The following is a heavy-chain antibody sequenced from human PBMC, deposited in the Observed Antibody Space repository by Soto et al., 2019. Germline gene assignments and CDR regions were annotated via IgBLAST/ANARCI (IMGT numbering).Heavy chain of an antibody. CDR1: GFTFSSYA. CDR3: AKDPGWELLFWFDP. V-gene: IGHV3-23*01. J-gene: IGHJ5*02. D-gene: IGHD1-26*01. Sequence: SCAASGFTFSSYAMSWVRQAPGKGLEWVSAISGSGGSTYYADSVKGRFTISRDNSKNTLYLQMNSLRAEDTAVYYCAKDPGWELLFWFDPWGQGTLVTVSS. CDR2: ISGSGGST.